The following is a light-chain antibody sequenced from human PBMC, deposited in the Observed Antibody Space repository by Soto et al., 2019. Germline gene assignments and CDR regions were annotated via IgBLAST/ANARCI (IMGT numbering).Light chain of an antibody. CDR3: CSFAGASTYVL. V-gene: IGLV2-23*02. CDR1: SSDVGRYNL. Sequence: QSALTQPASVSGSPGQSITISCTGTSSDVGRYNLVSWYRQYPGKAPKLMISEVNKRPSGVSDRFSGSKSGNTASLTISGLQAEDEADYYCCSFAGASTYVLFGGGTKVTVL. CDR2: EVN. J-gene: IGLJ2*01.